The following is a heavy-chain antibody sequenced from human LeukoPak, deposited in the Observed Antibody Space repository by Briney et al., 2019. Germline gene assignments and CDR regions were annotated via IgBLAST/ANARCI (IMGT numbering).Heavy chain of an antibody. Sequence: KRGESLKISCKGSGYTFTSYWIGWVRQMPGKGLEWMGIIYPGDSDTRYSPSFQGQVTISADKSITTAYLQWSSLRASDTAMYYCASGYSSTWPDFDYWGQGTLVSVSS. CDR2: IYPGDSDT. CDR1: GYTFTSYW. J-gene: IGHJ4*02. CDR3: ASGYSSTWPDFDY. D-gene: IGHD6-13*01. V-gene: IGHV5-51*01.